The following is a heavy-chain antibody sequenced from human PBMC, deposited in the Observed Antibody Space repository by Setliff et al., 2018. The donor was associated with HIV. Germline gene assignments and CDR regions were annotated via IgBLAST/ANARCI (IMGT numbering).Heavy chain of an antibody. D-gene: IGHD5-12*01. CDR2: IFPGGAT. CDR3: AKSSPSIGYITDC. J-gene: IGHJ4*02. V-gene: IGHV4-59*01. Sequence: SETLSLTCSVSGVSISSYYWSWIRHSPRKGLEWIGIIFPGGATNYNPSLTSRVTISVDTSKNHLFLKLTSVTTADTAVYFCAKSSPSIGYITDCWGQGAPVTVSS. CDR1: GVSISSYY.